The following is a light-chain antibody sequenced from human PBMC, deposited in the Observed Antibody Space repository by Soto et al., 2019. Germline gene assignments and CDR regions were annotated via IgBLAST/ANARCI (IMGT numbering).Light chain of an antibody. CDR3: QQYNDWPLT. CDR2: GAS. CDR1: QSVSSK. V-gene: IGKV3-15*01. Sequence: EIVMTQSPATLSVSPGERATLSCRASQSVSSKLAWYQQKPGQAPRLLIYGASTRATGIPATFSGSGSGTEFSLTISSLLSEDFAVYYCQQYNDWPLTFGGGTKVEI. J-gene: IGKJ4*01.